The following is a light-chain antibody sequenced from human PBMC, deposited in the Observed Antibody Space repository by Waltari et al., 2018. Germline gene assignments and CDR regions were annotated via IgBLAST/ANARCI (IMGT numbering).Light chain of an antibody. CDR3: QQQRNFI. CDR2: DAF. Sequence: EIVLTQSPATLSLSPGERATLACRTSQSTGVYLAWFQQRPGQAPRLLISDAFNRATGIPARFSGSGSGTDFTLTISSLEPEDFAVYDCQQQRNFIFGPGTKVDIK. CDR1: QSTGVY. J-gene: IGKJ3*01. V-gene: IGKV3-11*01.